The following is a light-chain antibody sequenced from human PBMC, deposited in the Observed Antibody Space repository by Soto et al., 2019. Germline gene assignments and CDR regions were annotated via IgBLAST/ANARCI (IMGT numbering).Light chain of an antibody. CDR2: DDS. J-gene: IGLJ1*01. CDR1: NIGSKS. V-gene: IGLV3-21*02. Sequence: SYELTQPPSVSVAPGQTARITCGGNNIGSKSVHWYQQKPGQAPVLVVYDDSDRPSGVPDRFSGSKSATSASLALSGLRSEDEADYYCAAWDDSLRGYVFGTGTKVTVL. CDR3: AAWDDSLRGYV.